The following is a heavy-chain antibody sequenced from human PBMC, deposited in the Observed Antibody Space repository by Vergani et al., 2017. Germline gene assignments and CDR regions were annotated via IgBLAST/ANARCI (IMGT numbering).Heavy chain of an antibody. CDR1: GFPLSNAW. Sequence: EVQLVESGGGLVQPGGSLRLSCAASGFPLSNAWIHWVRQGPGKGLEWVSRVGFGGSDTVYEDSVKGRFTISKDSAMNTVHLQMTNVRAEDTAVYFCARDGAGTIDFDYWGPGILVTVSS. V-gene: IGHV3-74*01. CDR3: ARDGAGTIDFDY. J-gene: IGHJ4*02. D-gene: IGHD1-26*01. CDR2: VGFGGSDT.